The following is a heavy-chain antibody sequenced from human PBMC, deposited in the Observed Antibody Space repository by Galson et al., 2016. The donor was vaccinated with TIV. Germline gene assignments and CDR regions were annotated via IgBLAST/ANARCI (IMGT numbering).Heavy chain of an antibody. Sequence: SVKVSCKASGYSFTGYFIHWVRQAPGQGLEWMGWTNANTGGTISAQKFQGRLTMTRDTSISTAYMELTRLTSDDTAVYYCARSYYYGSGSGVDYRGQGTLVTVSS. D-gene: IGHD3-10*01. CDR3: ARSYYYGSGSGVDY. V-gene: IGHV1-2*02. CDR1: GYSFTGYF. CDR2: TNANTGGT. J-gene: IGHJ4*02.